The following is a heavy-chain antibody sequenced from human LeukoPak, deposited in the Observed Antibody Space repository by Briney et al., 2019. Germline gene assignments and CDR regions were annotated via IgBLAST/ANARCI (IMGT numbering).Heavy chain of an antibody. Sequence: PSETLSLTCTVSGGSISSSSYYWGWIRQPPGKGLEWIGSINYSGSTYYNPSLKSRVTISVDRSKNQFSLKLSSVTAADTAVYYCARANLNCSGGSCYLGYWGQGTLVTVSS. CDR3: ARANLNCSGGSCYLGY. J-gene: IGHJ4*02. D-gene: IGHD2-15*01. CDR2: INYSGST. V-gene: IGHV4-39*07. CDR1: GGSISSSSYY.